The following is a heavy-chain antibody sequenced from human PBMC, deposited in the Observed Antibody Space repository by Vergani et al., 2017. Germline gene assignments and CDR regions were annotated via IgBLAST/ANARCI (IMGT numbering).Heavy chain of an antibody. J-gene: IGHJ4*02. CDR3: ARDYCSSTSCFLDY. CDR1: GGSISSYY. CDR2: IYTSGST. Sequence: QVQLQESGPGLVKPSETLSLTCTVSGGSISSYYWSWIRQPAGKGLEWIGRIYTSGSTNYNPPLKSRVTMSVDTSKNQFSLKLSSVTAADTAVYYCARDYCSSTSCFLDYWGQGTLVTVSS. V-gene: IGHV4-4*07. D-gene: IGHD2-2*01.